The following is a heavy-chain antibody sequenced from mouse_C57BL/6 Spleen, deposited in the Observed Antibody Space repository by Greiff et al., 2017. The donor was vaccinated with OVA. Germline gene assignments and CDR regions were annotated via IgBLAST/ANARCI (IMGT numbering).Heavy chain of an antibody. V-gene: IGHV3-6*01. CDR3: ARIYYDYDEDYFDY. Sequence: ESGPGLVKPSQSLSLTCSVTGYSITSGYYWNWIRQFPGNKLEWMGYISYDGSNNYNPSLKNRISITRDTSKNQFFLKLNSVTTEDTATYYCARIYYDYDEDYFDYWGQGTTLTVSS. D-gene: IGHD2-4*01. J-gene: IGHJ2*01. CDR2: ISYDGSN. CDR1: GYSITSGYY.